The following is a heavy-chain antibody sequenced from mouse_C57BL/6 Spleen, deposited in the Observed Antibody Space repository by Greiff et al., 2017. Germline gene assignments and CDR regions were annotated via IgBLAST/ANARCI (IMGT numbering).Heavy chain of an antibody. D-gene: IGHD2-4*01. CDR2: IDPENGDT. Sequence: EVKLMESGAELVRPGASVKLSCTASGFNIKDDYMHWVKQRPEQGLEWIGWIDPENGDTEYASKFQGKATITADTSSNTAYLQLSSLTSEDTAVYYCTTGGLRRFDYWGQGTTLTVSS. CDR1: GFNIKDDY. CDR3: TTGGLRRFDY. J-gene: IGHJ2*01. V-gene: IGHV14-4*01.